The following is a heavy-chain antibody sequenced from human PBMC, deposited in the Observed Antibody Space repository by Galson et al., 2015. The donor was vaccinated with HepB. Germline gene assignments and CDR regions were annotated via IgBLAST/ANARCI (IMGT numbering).Heavy chain of an antibody. CDR3: ATRYCTGGRCYFDY. J-gene: IGHJ4*02. D-gene: IGHD2-8*02. V-gene: IGHV3-48*01. CDR1: GVTFYSYS. Sequence: SLRLSCAASGVTFYSYSMNWVRQAPGKGLEWLSYISSGGSTIYYADSLKGRFTISRDNAKNSLYLRMNSLRAEDTAVYYCATRYCTGGRCYFDYWGQGTLVTVSS. CDR2: ISSGGSTI.